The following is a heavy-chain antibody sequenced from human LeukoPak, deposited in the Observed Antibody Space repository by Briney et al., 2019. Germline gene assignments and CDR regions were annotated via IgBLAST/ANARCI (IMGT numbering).Heavy chain of an antibody. CDR2: TGYRSKWYN. D-gene: IGHD1-1*01. CDR1: GDSVSRNRAA. V-gene: IGHV6-1*01. CDR3: ARDRATGTTAFAY. J-gene: IGHJ4*02. Sequence: SQTVPHICAISGDSVSRNRAAWNWIRQSPSRGLEWLGRTGYRSKWYNDYAVSVKSRVTINPDTSKNHLSLQLNSVTPEDTAVYYCARDRATGTTAFAYPGPRILVTVSS.